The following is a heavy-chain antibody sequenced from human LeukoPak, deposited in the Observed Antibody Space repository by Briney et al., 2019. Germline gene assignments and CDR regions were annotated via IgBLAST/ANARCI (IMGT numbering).Heavy chain of an antibody. J-gene: IGHJ4*02. Sequence: GGSLRLSCAASGFTFRTYGMHWVRQAPGKGLEWVSFIRYDGSKKYYPDSVKGRFTISRDNSKNTVYLQMNSLRPEDTAIYYCAKDGPSKSEGYAGPSDYWGQGTLVTVSS. CDR1: GFTFRTYG. D-gene: IGHD2-2*01. CDR3: AKDGPSKSEGYAGPSDY. CDR2: IRYDGSKK. V-gene: IGHV3-30*02.